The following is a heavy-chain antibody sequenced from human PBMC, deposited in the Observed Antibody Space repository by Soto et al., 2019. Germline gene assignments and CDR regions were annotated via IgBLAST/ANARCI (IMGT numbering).Heavy chain of an antibody. Sequence: GASVKVSCKASGYTFTSYYMHWVRQGPGQGLEWMGIINPSGGSTSYAQKFQGRVTMTRDTSTSTVYMELSSLRSEDTAVYYCARDPCSDSSGYYSMDYWGQGTLVTVSS. CDR1: GYTFTSYY. D-gene: IGHD3-22*01. CDR2: INPSGGST. CDR3: ARDPCSDSSGYYSMDY. J-gene: IGHJ4*02. V-gene: IGHV1-46*03.